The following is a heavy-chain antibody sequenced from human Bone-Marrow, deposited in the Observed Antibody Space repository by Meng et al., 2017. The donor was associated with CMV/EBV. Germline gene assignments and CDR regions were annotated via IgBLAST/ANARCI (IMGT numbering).Heavy chain of an antibody. CDR1: GYTFNTYY. CDR2: INPSGGST. CDR3: ARDWYYGFWSDFFVGSEDGMDV. J-gene: IGHJ6*02. D-gene: IGHD3-3*01. V-gene: IGHV1-46*02. Sequence: ASVKVSCKASGYTFNTYYMHWVRQAPGQGLERMGIINPSGGSTSYAQKFQGRVTMTRDTSTSTVYMELSRLRSEDSAVYYCARDWYYGFWSDFFVGSEDGMDVWGQGTTVTVSS.